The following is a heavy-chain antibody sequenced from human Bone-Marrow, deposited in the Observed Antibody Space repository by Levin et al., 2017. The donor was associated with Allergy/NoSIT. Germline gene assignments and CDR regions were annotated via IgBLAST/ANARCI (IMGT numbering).Heavy chain of an antibody. J-gene: IGHJ4*02. Sequence: GGSLRLSCAASGFTFSTYAMSWVRQAPGKGLEWVSSISGSGDTTYYADSVKGRFTISRDNSKNTLYLQMNSLRAEDTALYYCATGLGLGSGWFPYYFDYWGQGTLVTVSS. CDR1: GFTFSTYA. CDR3: ATGLGLGSGWFPYYFDY. D-gene: IGHD6-19*01. V-gene: IGHV3-23*01. CDR2: ISGSGDTT.